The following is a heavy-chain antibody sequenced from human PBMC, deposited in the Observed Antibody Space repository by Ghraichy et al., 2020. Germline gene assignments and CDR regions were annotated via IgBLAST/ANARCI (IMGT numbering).Heavy chain of an antibody. J-gene: IGHJ4*02. D-gene: IGHD6-6*01. CDR1: GFTFSSYG. CDR2: IWYDGSNK. CDR3: ARGGGLEQLESAGDY. Sequence: GGSLRLSCAASGFTFSSYGMHWVRQAPGKGLEWVAVIWYDGSNKYYADSVKGRFTISRDNSKNTLYLQMNSLRAEDTAVYYCARGGGLEQLESAGDYWGQGTLVTVSS. V-gene: IGHV3-33*01.